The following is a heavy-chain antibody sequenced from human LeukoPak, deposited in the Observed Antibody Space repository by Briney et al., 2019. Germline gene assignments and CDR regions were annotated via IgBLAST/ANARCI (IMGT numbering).Heavy chain of an antibody. CDR2: TRYDGRNK. CDR1: GFTFSSYG. V-gene: IGHV3-30*02. CDR3: AKEIWPTVTTPGHTHFDY. Sequence: PGGSLRLSCAASGFTFSSYGMHWVRQAPGKGLEWVAFTRYDGRNKYYADSVKGRFTISRDNSKNTLCLQMNSLRAEDTAVYYCAKEIWPTVTTPGHTHFDYWGQGTLVTVSS. D-gene: IGHD4-17*01. J-gene: IGHJ4*02.